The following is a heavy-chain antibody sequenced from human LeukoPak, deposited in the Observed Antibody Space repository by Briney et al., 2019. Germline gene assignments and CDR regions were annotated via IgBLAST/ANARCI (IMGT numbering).Heavy chain of an antibody. V-gene: IGHV4-39*01. CDR1: GFTFSSYW. CDR3: AKHYMGPYGNRGLDY. Sequence: KAGGSLRLSCEASGFTFSSYWVHWVRQPPGKGLEWIGSIYYSGYTYYNPSVESRVTISVDTSKNQFSLKLSSVTAADTAVYYCAKHYMGPYGNRGLDYWGQGSLVTVSS. J-gene: IGHJ4*02. CDR2: IYYSGYT. D-gene: IGHD4-23*01.